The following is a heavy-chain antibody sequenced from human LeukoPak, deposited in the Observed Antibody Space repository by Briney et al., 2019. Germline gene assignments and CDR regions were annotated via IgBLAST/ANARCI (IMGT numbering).Heavy chain of an antibody. Sequence: GGSLRLSCAASGFTFSSYGMHWVRQAPGKGLEWVSGISGSGGSTYYADSVKGRFTISRDNSKNTLYLQMNSLRAEVTAVYYCANGGTYGDPRFGYWGQGTLVTVSS. CDR1: GFTFSSYG. CDR3: ANGGTYGDPRFGY. V-gene: IGHV3-23*01. J-gene: IGHJ4*02. CDR2: ISGSGGST. D-gene: IGHD4-17*01.